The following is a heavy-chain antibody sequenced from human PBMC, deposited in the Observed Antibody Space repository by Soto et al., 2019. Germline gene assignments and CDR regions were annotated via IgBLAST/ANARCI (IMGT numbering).Heavy chain of an antibody. CDR1: GFTFSILA. D-gene: IGHD6-19*01. CDR2: IDYTGGTT. CDR3: AKDATRTSGWYYFDY. Sequence: EVQLLESGGGLVQPGGSLRLSCAASGFTFSILAMGWVRQAPGKGLEWVSVIDYTGGTTYYTDSVKGRFIISRDNSKKILYLQMNRMRTEDTAIYYCAKDATRTSGWYYFDYWGRGALVTVSS. V-gene: IGHV3-23*01. J-gene: IGHJ4*02.